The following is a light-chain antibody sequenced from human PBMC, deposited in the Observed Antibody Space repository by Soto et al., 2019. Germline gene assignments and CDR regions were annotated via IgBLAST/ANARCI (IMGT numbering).Light chain of an antibody. J-gene: IGKJ1*01. CDR2: GAS. Sequence: EILFTQSPGTLSLSPGERPTLSCRASQSVSNNYLAWYQQKPGKAPRLLIYGASNRATGIPDGLSGSGSGTDFTLTIRRLEPEDFAVYYCQQYGTSGTFGQGTKVDIK. V-gene: IGKV3-20*01. CDR1: QSVSNNY. CDR3: QQYGTSGT.